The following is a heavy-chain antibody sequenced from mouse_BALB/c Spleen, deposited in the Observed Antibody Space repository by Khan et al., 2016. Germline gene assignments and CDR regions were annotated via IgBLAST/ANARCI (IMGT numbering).Heavy chain of an antibody. V-gene: IGHV7-3*02. Sequence: EVELVESGGGLIQPGDSLRLSCATSGFTFTDYYMSRVRQPPGKALEWLGFIRNKANGYTTEYSASVKGRFTISRDNSQSILDIQMNTLRAEDSATYYCANDNYAIDYWGLGTSVTVSS. J-gene: IGHJ4*01. CDR1: GFTFTDYY. CDR3: ANDNYAIDY. CDR2: IRNKANGYTT.